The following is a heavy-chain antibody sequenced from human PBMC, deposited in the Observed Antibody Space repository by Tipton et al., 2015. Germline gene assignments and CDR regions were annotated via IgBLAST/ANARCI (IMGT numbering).Heavy chain of an antibody. V-gene: IGHV4-59*01. CDR1: GGSISSEY. J-gene: IGHJ1*01. CDR3: ARGQDETTSGEYFTH. D-gene: IGHD2/OR15-2a*01. Sequence: TLSLTCTVSGGSISSEYSSWIRQPPGKGLEWIGYVFYTGSTYYNPSLESRVTISVDTSKNQISLELMSVTAADTAVYYCARGQDETTSGEYFTHWGQGTLVTVSS. CDR2: VFYTGST.